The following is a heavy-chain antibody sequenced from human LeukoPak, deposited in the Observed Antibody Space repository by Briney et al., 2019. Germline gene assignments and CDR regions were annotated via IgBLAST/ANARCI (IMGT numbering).Heavy chain of an antibody. V-gene: IGHV3-23*01. J-gene: IGHJ3*02. Sequence: PGGSLRLSCAASAFSISSYAMSWVRQAPGKGLEWVSAISGSGSTYYADSVKGRFTISRDNSKNTLYLQMNSLRAEDTAVYYCAKDWVLNDAFDIWGQGTMVTVSS. CDR2: ISGSGST. CDR3: AKDWVLNDAFDI. CDR1: AFSISSYA. D-gene: IGHD2-8*02.